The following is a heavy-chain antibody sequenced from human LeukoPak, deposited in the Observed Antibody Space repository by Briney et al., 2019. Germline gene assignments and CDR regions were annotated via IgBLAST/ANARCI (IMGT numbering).Heavy chain of an antibody. D-gene: IGHD3-3*01. CDR1: GFTFSYYS. CDR2: ISNSGRTI. CDR3: ARERMRLFGDH. V-gene: IGHV3-48*01. Sequence: GGSLRLSCATSGFTFSYYSMHWVRQAPGRGLEWVSYISNSGRTIYYADSVKGRFTISRDNAKNSVYLQMNSLRAEGTAVYYCARERMRLFGDHWGQGTLVTVSS. J-gene: IGHJ4*02.